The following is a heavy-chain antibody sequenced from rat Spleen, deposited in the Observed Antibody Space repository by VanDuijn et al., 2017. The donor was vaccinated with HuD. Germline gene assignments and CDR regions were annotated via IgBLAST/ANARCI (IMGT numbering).Heavy chain of an antibody. CDR3: TTEITTVADY. V-gene: IGHV5-27*01. CDR1: GFTFTNYY. J-gene: IGHJ2*01. D-gene: IGHD1-1*01. CDR2: ISAGGGNT. Sequence: EVQLVESGGGLVQPGRSLKLSCAASGFTFTNYYMAWVRQAPTRGLEWVAYISAGGGNTYYRDSVKGRFTISRDNAKSTLYLQMDSLRSEDTATYYCTTEITTVADYWGQGVMVTVSS.